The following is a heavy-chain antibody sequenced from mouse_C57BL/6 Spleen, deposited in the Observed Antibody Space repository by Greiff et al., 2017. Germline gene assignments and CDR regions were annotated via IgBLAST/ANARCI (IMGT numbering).Heavy chain of an antibody. CDR1: GYTFTDHT. CDR3: ARDGGLRRGYFDY. J-gene: IGHJ2*01. Sequence: VQLQQSDAELVKPGASVKISCKVSGYTFTDHTIHWMKQRPEQGLEWIGYISPRDGSTKYNEKFKGKATLTADKSSSTAYMQLNSLTSADSAVYFCARDGGLRRGYFDYWGQGTTLTVSS. V-gene: IGHV1-78*01. D-gene: IGHD2-4*01. CDR2: ISPRDGST.